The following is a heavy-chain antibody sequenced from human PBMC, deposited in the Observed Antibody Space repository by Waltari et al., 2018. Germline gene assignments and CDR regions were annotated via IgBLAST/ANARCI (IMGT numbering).Heavy chain of an antibody. Sequence: EVYLVESGGGLEQPGGSIRLSCSASGFMFSAYEMNWVRQAAGEGLEWIAYIRYSGNRVYYADSVKGRFTISRDNARDLVFLQMYNLRAEDTALYSCARMMPKYTSGWALDYWGQGTLVTVAS. D-gene: IGHD6-19*01. J-gene: IGHJ4*02. CDR2: IRYSGNRV. V-gene: IGHV3-48*03. CDR1: GFMFSAYE. CDR3: ARMMPKYTSGWALDY.